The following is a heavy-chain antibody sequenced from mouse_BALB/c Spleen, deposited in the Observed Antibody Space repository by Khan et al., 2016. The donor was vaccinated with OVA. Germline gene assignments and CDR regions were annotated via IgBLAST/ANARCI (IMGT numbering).Heavy chain of an antibody. V-gene: IGHV2-6-7*01. D-gene: IGHD1-2*01. Sequence: QVQLKESGPGLVAPSQSLSITCTVSGFSLTGFGINWVRQPPGKGLEWLGMIWGDGSTDYNSVLKSRLSISKDNSKSQVFLKMNSLQTDDTARYYCARELRLGGFAYWGQGTLGTVSA. CDR1: GFSLTGFG. CDR3: ARELRLGGFAY. CDR2: IWGDGST. J-gene: IGHJ3*01.